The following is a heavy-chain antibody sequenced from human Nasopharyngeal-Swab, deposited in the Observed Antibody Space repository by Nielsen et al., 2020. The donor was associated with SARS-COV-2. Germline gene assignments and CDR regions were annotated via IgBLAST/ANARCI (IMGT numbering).Heavy chain of an antibody. CDR3: ARGFGELSPP. Sequence: WVRQAPGQGLEWMGGIIPIFGTANYAQKFQGRVTITADKSTSTAYMELSSLRSDDTAVYYCARGFGELSPPWGQGTLVTVSS. J-gene: IGHJ5*02. V-gene: IGHV1-69*06. CDR2: IIPIFGTA. D-gene: IGHD3-10*01.